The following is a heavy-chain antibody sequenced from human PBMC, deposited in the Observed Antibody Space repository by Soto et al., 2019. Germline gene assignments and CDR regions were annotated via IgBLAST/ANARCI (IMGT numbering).Heavy chain of an antibody. J-gene: IGHJ6*02. D-gene: IGHD3-10*02. CDR2: INPKFGDT. CDR3: AIKMDYYYGRGSGNGHGV. CDR1: GYTFTAYH. V-gene: IGHV1-2*02. Sequence: QVRLVQSGAEVKEPGDSVRVSCEASGYTFTAYHIHWVRQAPGQGLEWMGWINPKFGDTGYAQDFQGRVSMTSDMPISTVYMELGRLTSDDTAIYYCAIKMDYYYGRGSGNGHGVWGQGTTVTVFS.